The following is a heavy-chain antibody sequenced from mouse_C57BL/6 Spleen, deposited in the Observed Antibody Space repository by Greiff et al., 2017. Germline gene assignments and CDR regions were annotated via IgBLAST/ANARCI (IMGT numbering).Heavy chain of an antibody. CDR1: GYAFTNYL. CDR2: INPGSGGT. V-gene: IGHV1-54*01. Sequence: QVQLKQSGAELVRPGTSVKVSCKASGYAFTNYLIEWVKQRPGQGLEWIGVINPGSGGTNYNEKFKGKATLTADKSSSTAYMQLSSLTSEDSAVYFCARSKTGKDYFDYWGQGTTLTVSS. D-gene: IGHD4-1*01. CDR3: ARSKTGKDYFDY. J-gene: IGHJ2*01.